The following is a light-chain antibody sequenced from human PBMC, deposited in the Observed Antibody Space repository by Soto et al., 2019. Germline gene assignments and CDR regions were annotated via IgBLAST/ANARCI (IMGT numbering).Light chain of an antibody. CDR1: SSDVGDYNY. Sequence: QSVLTQPASVSGSPGQSITISCTGASSDVGDYNYVSWYQHHPGKAPKLLIYEVNNRPSGVSDRFSGSKSGNVASLTISWLQAEDEADYYCSSYTSRSTLVFGGGTKVTVL. CDR2: EVN. CDR3: SSYTSRSTLV. J-gene: IGLJ3*02. V-gene: IGLV2-14*01.